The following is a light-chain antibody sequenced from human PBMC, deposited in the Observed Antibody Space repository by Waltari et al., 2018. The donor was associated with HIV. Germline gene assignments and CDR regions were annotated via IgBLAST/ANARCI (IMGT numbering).Light chain of an antibody. V-gene: IGLV3-10*01. CDR1: TLPKKY. Sequence: SYELTQPPSVSVSPGQTATITCSGDTLPKKYAPWYQQKSGQAPVLVIYEDIKRPSGIPERFSGSSSGTMAILTISGAQVEDEADYYCYSTESNGNHRVFGGGTKLTVL. CDR2: EDI. J-gene: IGLJ3*02. CDR3: YSTESNGNHRV.